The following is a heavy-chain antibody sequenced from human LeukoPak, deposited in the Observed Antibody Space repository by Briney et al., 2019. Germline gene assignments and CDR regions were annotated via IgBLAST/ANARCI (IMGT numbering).Heavy chain of an antibody. Sequence: GGSLRLSCAASGFIVSSNYMSWVRQAPGKGLEWVSVLYSDGTTYYADFVKGRFTISRDNSKNTLYLQMNNLRAEDTAVYYCATAAYDSNGFTANHDYWGQGTLVVVSS. CDR3: ATAAYDSNGFTANHDY. J-gene: IGHJ4*02. CDR1: GFIVSSNY. V-gene: IGHV3-53*01. CDR2: LYSDGTT. D-gene: IGHD3-22*01.